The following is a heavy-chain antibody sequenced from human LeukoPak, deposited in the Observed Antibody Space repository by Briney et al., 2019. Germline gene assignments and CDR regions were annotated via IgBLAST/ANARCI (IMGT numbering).Heavy chain of an antibody. J-gene: IGHJ4*02. Sequence: SETLSLTCAVYGGSFSGYYWSWIRQPPGKGLEWIGEINHSGSTNYNPSLKSRVTISVGTSKNQFSLKLSSVTAADTAVYYCARRRGYSSGWYSGYFDYWGQGTLVTVSS. CDR3: ARRRGYSSGWYSGYFDY. D-gene: IGHD6-19*01. CDR2: INHSGST. CDR1: GGSFSGYY. V-gene: IGHV4-34*01.